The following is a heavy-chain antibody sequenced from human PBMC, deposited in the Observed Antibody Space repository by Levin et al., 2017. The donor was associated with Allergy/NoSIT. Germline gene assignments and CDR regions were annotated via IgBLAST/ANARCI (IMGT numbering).Heavy chain of an antibody. CDR1: GYSLTELS. D-gene: IGHD1-26*01. V-gene: IGHV1-24*01. CDR3: ATLAHWKLLGIGTGEFDY. CDR2: FDLEDGET. Sequence: GESLKISCKVSGYSLTELSIHWVRQAPGKGLEWMGGFDLEDGETIYAQKFQGRVTMTEDKFTDTAYMELNSLRSEDTAVYYCATLAHWKLLGIGTGEFDYWGQGTLVTVSS. J-gene: IGHJ4*02.